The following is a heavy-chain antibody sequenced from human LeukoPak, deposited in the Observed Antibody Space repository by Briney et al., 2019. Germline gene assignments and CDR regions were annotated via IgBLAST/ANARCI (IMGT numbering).Heavy chain of an antibody. V-gene: IGHV4-39*07. Sequence: SQTLSLTCNVSGGSISSNEYYWGWIRQPPGKGLEWIANMYYSGSTSYNPSLRSRVTISVDTSKNQLSLNLSSVTAADTAVYYCARDGTTVSPAVWGKGTTVTVSS. CDR1: GGSISSNEYY. J-gene: IGHJ6*04. CDR2: MYYSGST. CDR3: ARDGTTVSPAV. D-gene: IGHD4-17*01.